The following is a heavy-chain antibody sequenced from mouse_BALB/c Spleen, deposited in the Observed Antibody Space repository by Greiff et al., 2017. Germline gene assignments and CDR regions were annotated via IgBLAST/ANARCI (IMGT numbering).Heavy chain of an antibody. CDR1: GYAFSSYW. D-gene: IGHD2-4*01. CDR2: IYPGDGDT. Sequence: QVQLQQSGAELVRPGSSVKISCKASGYAFSSYWMNWVKQRPGQGLEWIGQIYPGDGDTNYNGKFKGKATLTADKSSSTAYMQLSSLTSEDSAVYFCARGLPYWYFDVWGAGTTVTVSS. V-gene: IGHV1-80*01. CDR3: ARGLPYWYFDV. J-gene: IGHJ1*01.